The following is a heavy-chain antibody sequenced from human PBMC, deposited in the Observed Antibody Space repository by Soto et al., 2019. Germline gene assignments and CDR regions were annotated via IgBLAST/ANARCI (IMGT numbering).Heavy chain of an antibody. CDR2: IWFDGTNK. V-gene: IGHV3-33*01. D-gene: IGHD2-15*01. Sequence: QVQLVESGGGVVQPGRSLRLSCAASGFTFSSYGMHWVRQAPGKGLEWVALIWFDGTNKYYADSVKGRLTISRDNSKNTLYLQMNSLRAEDTAVYYCASEYCSGGSCYYYGMDVWGQGTTVTVSS. CDR3: ASEYCSGGSCYYYGMDV. J-gene: IGHJ6*02. CDR1: GFTFSSYG.